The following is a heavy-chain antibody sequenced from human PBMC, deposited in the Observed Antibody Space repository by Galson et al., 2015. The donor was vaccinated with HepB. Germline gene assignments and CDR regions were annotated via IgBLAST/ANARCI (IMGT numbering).Heavy chain of an antibody. J-gene: IGHJ6*03. CDR2: ITSKTDGGTT. Sequence: SLRLSCAASGFTFSNAWMNWVRQAPGKGLEWVGRITSKTDGGTTDYAAPVKGRFTISRDDSKNTLSLQMNSLKTEDTAVYYCTSEQVPTTIYYYFYYMDVWGKGTTVTVSS. V-gene: IGHV3-15*07. D-gene: IGHD4-17*01. CDR3: TSEQVPTTIYYYFYYMDV. CDR1: GFTFSNAW.